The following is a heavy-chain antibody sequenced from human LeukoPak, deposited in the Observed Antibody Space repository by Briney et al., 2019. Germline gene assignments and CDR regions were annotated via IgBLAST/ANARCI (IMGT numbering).Heavy chain of an antibody. CDR3: ARSPPSTGYARFDT. CDR2: ISAFNGNT. J-gene: IGHJ4*02. CDR1: GYMSNIYG. D-gene: IGHD2-2*01. Sequence: ASVKVSSQASGYMSNIYGISWVRQAPGQGLEWMGWISAFNGNTNYARNFQDRVTKTTDTSTSTAFMELTSLSSDDTAVYYCARSPPSTGYARFDTWGQGTLVTVSS. V-gene: IGHV1-18*01.